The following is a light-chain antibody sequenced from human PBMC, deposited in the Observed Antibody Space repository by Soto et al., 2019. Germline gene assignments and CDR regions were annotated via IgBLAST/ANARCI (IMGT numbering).Light chain of an antibody. J-gene: IGLJ2*01. Sequence: QSVLTQAPSASGTPGQRVTISCSGSSSDIGSNYVYWYQQLPGTAPKLLIYRNNQRPSGVPDRFSGSKSGTSASLAISGLRSEDEADYLCAAWDDSLSGRGVFGGGTKVTVL. CDR2: RNN. CDR1: SSDIGSNY. V-gene: IGLV1-47*01. CDR3: AAWDDSLSGRGV.